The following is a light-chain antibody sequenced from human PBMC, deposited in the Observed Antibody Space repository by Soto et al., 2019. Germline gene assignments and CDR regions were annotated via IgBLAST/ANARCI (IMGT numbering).Light chain of an antibody. Sequence: QSALTQPPSASGSPGQSVTISCPGTSSDVGGYNYVSWYQHHPGKAPKLMIFDVTKRPSGVPDHFSGSKSGNTASLTVSGLQAEDEADYYCASYAGSNTPYVFGTGTKLTVL. V-gene: IGLV2-8*01. CDR1: SSDVGGYNY. CDR3: ASYAGSNTPYV. CDR2: DVT. J-gene: IGLJ1*01.